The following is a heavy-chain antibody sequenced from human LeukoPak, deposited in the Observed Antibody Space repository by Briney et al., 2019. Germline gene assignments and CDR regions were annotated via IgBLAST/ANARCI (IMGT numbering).Heavy chain of an antibody. V-gene: IGHV3-23*05. CDR3: ARRAGEYSHPYDY. CDR1: GFTFSSYA. D-gene: IGHD2-15*01. CDR2: IYSGGNT. Sequence: GGSLRLSCAASGFTFSSYAMNWVRQAPGKGLEWVSFIYSGGNTHYSDSVKGRFTISRDNSKNTLYLQMNSLRAEDTAIYYCARRAGEYSHPYDYWGQGTLVTVSS. J-gene: IGHJ4*02.